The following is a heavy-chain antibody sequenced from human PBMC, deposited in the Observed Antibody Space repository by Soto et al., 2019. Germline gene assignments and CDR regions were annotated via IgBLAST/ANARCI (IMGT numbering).Heavy chain of an antibody. J-gene: IGHJ4*02. V-gene: IGHV4-59*01. Sequence: SETLSLTCSFSGGSIIGSYWSWIRQSPGKGLEWLGYVYYTGSTNYSPSLRSRVSISVDTSKNEFSLRLSSVTAADTAVYSCARSVAVPGAHIDYWGQGTQVTVSS. CDR3: ARSVAVPGAHIDY. CDR2: VYYTGST. D-gene: IGHD6-19*01. CDR1: GGSIIGSY.